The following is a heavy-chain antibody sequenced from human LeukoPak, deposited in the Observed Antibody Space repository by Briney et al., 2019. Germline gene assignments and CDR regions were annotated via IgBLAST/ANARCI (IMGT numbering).Heavy chain of an antibody. CDR1: GFTFDDYA. V-gene: IGHV3-9*01. D-gene: IGHD3-10*01. J-gene: IGHJ5*02. CDR2: ISWNSGSI. Sequence: PGRSLRLSCAASGFTFDDYAMHWVRQAPGKGLEWVSGISWNSGSIGYADSVKGRITISRDNAKNSLYLQMNSLRAEDTALYYCAKDETYYYGSGSRNWFDPWGQGTLVTVSS. CDR3: AKDETYYYGSGSRNWFDP.